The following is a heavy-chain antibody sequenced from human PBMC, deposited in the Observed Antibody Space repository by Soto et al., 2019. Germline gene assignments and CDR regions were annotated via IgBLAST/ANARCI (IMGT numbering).Heavy chain of an antibody. D-gene: IGHD1-20*01. J-gene: IGHJ4*02. Sequence: SETLSLTCAVSGDTISSYYLSWIRQPPGKGLEWIGYIYYSGSTNYNPSLRGRVTIPIDTSKNQFSLKLSSVTAADTAVYYCARHGITGTFPWSPFDYWGQGTLVTVSS. CDR1: GDTISSYY. V-gene: IGHV4-59*08. CDR2: IYYSGST. CDR3: ARHGITGTFPWSPFDY.